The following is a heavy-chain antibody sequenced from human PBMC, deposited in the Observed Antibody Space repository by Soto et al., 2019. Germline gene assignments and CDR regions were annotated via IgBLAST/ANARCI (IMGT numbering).Heavy chain of an antibody. D-gene: IGHD3-3*01. V-gene: IGHV3-30-3*01. J-gene: IGHJ4*02. CDR1: GFTFSSYA. CDR2: ISYDGSNK. CDR3: ARDPNFVPSGYYFDY. Sequence: GGSLRLSCAASGFTFSSYAMHWVRQAPGKGLEWVAVISYDGSNKYYADSVKGRFTISRDNSKNTLYLQMNSLRAEDTAVYYCARDPNFVPSGYYFDYWGQGTLVTVSS.